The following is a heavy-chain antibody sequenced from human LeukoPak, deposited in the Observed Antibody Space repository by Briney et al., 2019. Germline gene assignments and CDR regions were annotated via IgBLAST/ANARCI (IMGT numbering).Heavy chain of an antibody. CDR3: ARAHQGVPAATRRGVYYFDY. D-gene: IGHD2-2*01. Sequence: GGSLRLSCAASGFTFSDYYMTWIRQAPGKGLDWVSYISESGTSIHYADSVKGRFTISRDNAKNSLYLQMNSLRAEDTAVYYCARAHQGVPAATRRGVYYFDYWGQGTLVTVSS. V-gene: IGHV3-11*04. CDR1: GFTFSDYY. CDR2: ISESGTSI. J-gene: IGHJ4*02.